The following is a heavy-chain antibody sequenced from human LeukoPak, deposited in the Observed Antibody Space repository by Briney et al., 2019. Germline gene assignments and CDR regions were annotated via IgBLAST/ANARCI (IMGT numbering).Heavy chain of an antibody. J-gene: IGHJ4*02. D-gene: IGHD1-26*01. V-gene: IGHV1-69*05. CDR2: IIPIFGTA. Sequence: SVKVSCKASGGTFSSYAISWVRQAPGQGLEWMGGIIPIFGTANYAQKFQGRVTITTDESTSTAYMELSSLRPEDTAVYYCARALPSGSLHYFDYWGQGTLVTVSS. CDR1: GGTFSSYA. CDR3: ARALPSGSLHYFDY.